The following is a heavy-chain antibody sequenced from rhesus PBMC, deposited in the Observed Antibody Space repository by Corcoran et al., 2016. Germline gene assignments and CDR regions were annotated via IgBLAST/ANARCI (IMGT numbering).Heavy chain of an antibody. V-gene: IGHV4-76*01. CDR2: IYGSSRST. CDR1: GYSISSGYD. CDR3: ARETLYGTSYLFDY. Sequence: QVQLQESGPGVVKPSETLSLTCAVSGYSISSGYDWSWIRQPPGKGLDWIVYIYGSSRSTNYNPSLKNRVTISKDTSKIQFSLKLSSVTAADTAVYYCARETLYGTSYLFDYWGQGVLVTVSS. J-gene: IGHJ4*01. D-gene: IGHD4-29*01.